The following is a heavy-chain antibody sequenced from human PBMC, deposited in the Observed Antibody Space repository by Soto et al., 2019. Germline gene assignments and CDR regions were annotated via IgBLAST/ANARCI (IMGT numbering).Heavy chain of an antibody. CDR1: GYKSSNQW. V-gene: IGHV5-10-1*01. D-gene: IGHD5-12*01. CDR2: IDLSDSYT. CDR3: ARPRVSGFKPQGGMEV. J-gene: IGHJ6*02. Sequence: GESLKISCKGTGYKSSNQWIGWVRQMPGKGLEWMGRIDLSDSYTNYSPSFQGHVTISADKSISTAYLQWSSLKASDTAMYYCARPRVSGFKPQGGMEVWGQGTTVTVSS.